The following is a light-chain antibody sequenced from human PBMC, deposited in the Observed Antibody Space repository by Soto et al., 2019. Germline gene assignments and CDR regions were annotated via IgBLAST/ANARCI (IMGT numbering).Light chain of an antibody. Sequence: QSVLTQPPSASGSPGQSVTISCTGTSGDVGAYDYVSWYQQHPGKAPKLLIYEVTKRPLGVPDRFSGSKSGNAASLTVSGLQAEDEADYYCSSYAGSNYPYVFGTGTNVTVL. J-gene: IGLJ1*01. CDR2: EVT. CDR3: SSYAGSNYPYV. CDR1: SGDVGAYDY. V-gene: IGLV2-8*01.